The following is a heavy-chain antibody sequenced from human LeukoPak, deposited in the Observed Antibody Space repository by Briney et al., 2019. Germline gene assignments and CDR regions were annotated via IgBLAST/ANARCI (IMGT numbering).Heavy chain of an antibody. Sequence: SVKVSCKASGYTFTSYGISWVRQAPGQGLEWMGGIIPIFGTANYAQKFQGRVTITADESTSTAYMELSSLRSEDTAVYYCAKGYYDSSGYRPADYWGQGTLVTVSS. CDR1: GYTFTSYG. D-gene: IGHD3-22*01. V-gene: IGHV1-69*13. CDR2: IIPIFGTA. J-gene: IGHJ4*02. CDR3: AKGYYDSSGYRPADY.